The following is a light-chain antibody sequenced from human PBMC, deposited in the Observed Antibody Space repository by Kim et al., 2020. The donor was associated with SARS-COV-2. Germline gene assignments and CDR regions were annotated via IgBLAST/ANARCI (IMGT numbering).Light chain of an antibody. V-gene: IGLV3-25*03. CDR1: ALTKHY. CDR3: QTADSSGTWV. CDR2: QDS. J-gene: IGLJ3*02. Sequence: PGKTASSICTGDALTKHYEYWYQHKPGPAPVLVIYQDSERPSRFPERFSRSRSGTTVTLTISGVQAEDEADYYCQTADSSGTWVFGGGNQLTVL.